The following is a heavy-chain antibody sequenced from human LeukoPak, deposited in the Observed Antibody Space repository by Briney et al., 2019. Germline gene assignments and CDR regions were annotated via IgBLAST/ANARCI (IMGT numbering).Heavy chain of an antibody. D-gene: IGHD3-22*01. J-gene: IGHJ6*03. CDR1: GDSISNYY. CDR2: IYASGSS. V-gene: IGHV4-4*07. CDR3: ARCLNTYYYDNSGYAPEHYYMDV. Sequence: SETLSLTCTVSGDSISNYYWSCVRQPAGKGLEWIGRIYASGSSNYNPSLKSRITMSVDTSKNQFSLKLSSVTAADTAVYYCARCLNTYYYDNSGYAPEHYYMDVWGKGTTVIVSS.